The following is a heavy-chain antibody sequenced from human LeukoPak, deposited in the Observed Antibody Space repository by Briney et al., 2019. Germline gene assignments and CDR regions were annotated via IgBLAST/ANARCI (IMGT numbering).Heavy chain of an antibody. Sequence: GGSLRLSCAASGCTFSDYYMSWIRQAPGKGLEWVSYISSSGSTIYYADSVKGRFTISRDNAKNSLSLQMNSLRAEDTAVYYCARDHYYSSESRITLSLWGQGTLVTLSS. D-gene: IGHD3-10*01. J-gene: IGHJ4*02. CDR3: ARDHYYSSESRITLSL. CDR2: ISSSGSTI. V-gene: IGHV3-11*04. CDR1: GCTFSDYY.